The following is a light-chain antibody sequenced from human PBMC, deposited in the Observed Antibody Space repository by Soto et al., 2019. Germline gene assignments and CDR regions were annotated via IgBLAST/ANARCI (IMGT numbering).Light chain of an antibody. V-gene: IGLV2-8*01. J-gene: IGLJ2*01. CDR2: EVS. CDR3: IAYAGSNTV. CDR1: SSDVGGYNY. Sequence: QSVLTQPPSASGSPGQSVTISCTGTSSDVGGYNYVSWYQQHPGKAPKLMIYEVSKRPSGVPDRFSGSNSGNTASLTVSGLQAQDEADYYCIAYAGSNTVFGGGTQLTVL.